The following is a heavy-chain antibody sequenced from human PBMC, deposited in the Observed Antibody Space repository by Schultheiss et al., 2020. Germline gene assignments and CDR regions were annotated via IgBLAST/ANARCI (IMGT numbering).Heavy chain of an antibody. J-gene: IGHJ3*02. CDR2: IYTSGST. V-gene: IGHV4-4*07. Sequence: SETLTLTCTVSGGSISSYYWSWIRQPAGKGLEWIVRIYTSGSTNYNPSLKSRVTMSVDTSKNQFSLKLSSVTAADKAVYYWARDRWDSWIQLGEHDAFDIWGQGTMVTVSS. D-gene: IGHD5-18*01. CDR3: ARDRWDSWIQLGEHDAFDI. CDR1: GGSISSYY.